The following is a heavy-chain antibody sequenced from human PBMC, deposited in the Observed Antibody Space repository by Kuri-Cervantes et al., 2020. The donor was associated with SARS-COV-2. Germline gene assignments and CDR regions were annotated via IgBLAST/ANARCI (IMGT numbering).Heavy chain of an antibody. J-gene: IGHJ3*01. CDR3: ASSPVAAPFGAFDV. D-gene: IGHD6-19*01. V-gene: IGHV3-30-3*01. CDR1: GFTFSSYA. Sequence: GESLKISCAASGFTFSSYAMRWVRQAPGKRLEWVAVISYDGSNKYYADSVKGRFTISRDNSKNTLYLQMNSLRAEDTAVYYCASSPVAAPFGAFDVWGQGTMVTVSS. CDR2: ISYDGSNK.